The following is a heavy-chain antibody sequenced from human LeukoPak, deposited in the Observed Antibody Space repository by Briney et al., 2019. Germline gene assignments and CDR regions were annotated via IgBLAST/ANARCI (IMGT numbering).Heavy chain of an antibody. CDR3: ARRRRGSPRTNAFDI. V-gene: IGHV5-51*01. CDR2: IYPGDSDT. J-gene: IGHJ3*02. CDR1: GYSFTSYW. D-gene: IGHD1/OR15-1a*01. Sequence: GESLKISCKGSGYSFTSYWIGWVRQMPGKGLEWMGIIYPGDSDTRYSPSFQGQVTISADKSISTAYLQWSSLKASDTAMYYCARRRRGSPRTNAFDIWGQGTMVTVSS.